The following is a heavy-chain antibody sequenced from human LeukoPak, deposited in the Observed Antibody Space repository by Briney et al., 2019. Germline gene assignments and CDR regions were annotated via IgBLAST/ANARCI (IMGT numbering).Heavy chain of an antibody. CDR1: GGSVSSSIYY. Sequence: SETLSLTCTVSGGSVSSSIYYWGWIRQPPGKGLEWIGSIYYSGSTSYNPSLKSRVTISVDTSKNQFSLKLTSVTAADTAVYYCASRNDILTGYAFDFWGQGTLVTVSS. D-gene: IGHD3-9*01. CDR2: IYYSGST. V-gene: IGHV4-39*01. J-gene: IGHJ4*02. CDR3: ASRNDILTGYAFDF.